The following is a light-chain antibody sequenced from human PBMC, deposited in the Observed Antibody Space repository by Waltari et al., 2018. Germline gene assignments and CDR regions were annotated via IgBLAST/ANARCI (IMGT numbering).Light chain of an antibody. V-gene: IGKV4-1*01. CDR1: QSVLYRSDKKNY. Sequence: DIVMTQSPDSLAVSLGERATINCKPSQSVLYRSDKKNYLGWYQQKPGLPPKLLIYWASTRESGVPDRFSGSGSGTDFTLTISSLQAEDVAVYYCQQYYSSPVTFGQGTRLEIK. J-gene: IGKJ5*01. CDR2: WAS. CDR3: QQYYSSPVT.